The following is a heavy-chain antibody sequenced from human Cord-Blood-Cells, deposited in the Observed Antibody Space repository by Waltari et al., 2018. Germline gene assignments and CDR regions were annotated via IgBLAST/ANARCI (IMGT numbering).Heavy chain of an antibody. J-gene: IGHJ3*02. CDR2: IYYSGST. D-gene: IGHD2-15*01. CDR1: GGSISRSSSY. CDR3: ARYCSGGSCYDAFDI. V-gene: IGHV4-39*01. Sequence: QLQLQESGPALVKPPETPSLTCTVSGGSISRSSSYWGWFRQPPGTGLEWSVGIYYSGSTYYNPSRKSRVTISVDTSKNQFSLKLSSVTTADTAVYYCARYCSGGSCYDAFDIWGQGTMVTVSS.